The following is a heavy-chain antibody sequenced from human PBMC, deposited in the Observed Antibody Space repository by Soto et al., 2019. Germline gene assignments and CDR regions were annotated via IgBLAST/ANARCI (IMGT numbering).Heavy chain of an antibody. V-gene: IGHV3-30*02. CDR1: GFTFSSYG. Sequence: HPGGSLRLSCAASGFTFSSYGMHWVRQAPGKGLEWVAVIWYDGSNKYYADAVKGRFTISRDNSKNTLYLQMNSLRAEDTAVYYCAKVTGYCDSTSCHRGGYYYYGMDVWGQGTTVTVSS. CDR3: AKVTGYCDSTSCHRGGYYYYGMDV. CDR2: IWYDGSNK. D-gene: IGHD2-2*02. J-gene: IGHJ6*02.